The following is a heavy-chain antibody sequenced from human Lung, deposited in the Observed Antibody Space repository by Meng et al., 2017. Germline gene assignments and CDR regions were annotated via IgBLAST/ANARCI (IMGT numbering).Heavy chain of an antibody. CDR2: IKSNSDGGTT. CDR1: GFSFTDAW. CDR3: ATGAAAADH. V-gene: IGHV3-15*01. D-gene: IGHD6-13*01. J-gene: IGHJ4*02. Sequence: VPLVGWGGGLVKPGGSLRLSCVASGFSFTDAWMSWVRQAPGKGLEWVGRIKSNSDGGTTDYAAPVKGRFTISRDDSKNTLYLQMNSLITEDTAVYFCATGAAAADHWGQGTLVTVS.